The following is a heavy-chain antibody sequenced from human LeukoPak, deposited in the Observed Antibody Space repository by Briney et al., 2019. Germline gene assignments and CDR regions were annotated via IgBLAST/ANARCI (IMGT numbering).Heavy chain of an antibody. CDR2: IGSSGSTI. D-gene: IGHD3-22*01. CDR3: ARTTYYYDKGAFDI. CDR1: GFTFSDYY. V-gene: IGHV3-11*01. Sequence: PGGSLRLSCAASGFTFSDYYMSWIRQAPGKGLEWVSYIGSSGSTIYYADSVKGRFTISRDNSKNTLYLQMNSLRAEDTAVYYCARTTYYYDKGAFDIWGQGTMVTVSS. J-gene: IGHJ3*02.